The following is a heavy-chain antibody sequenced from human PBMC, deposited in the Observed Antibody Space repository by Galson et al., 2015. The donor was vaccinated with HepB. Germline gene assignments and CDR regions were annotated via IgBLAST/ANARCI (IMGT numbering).Heavy chain of an antibody. CDR3: ALGSPGDRTTL. Sequence: SETLSLTCAVYGGSFSGYYWSWIRQPPGKGLEWIGEINHSGSTNYNPSLKSRVTISVDTSKNQFSLKLSSVTAADTAVYYCALGSPGDRTTLWGQGTLVTVSS. J-gene: IGHJ4*02. D-gene: IGHD4-17*01. V-gene: IGHV4-34*01. CDR1: GGSFSGYY. CDR2: INHSGST.